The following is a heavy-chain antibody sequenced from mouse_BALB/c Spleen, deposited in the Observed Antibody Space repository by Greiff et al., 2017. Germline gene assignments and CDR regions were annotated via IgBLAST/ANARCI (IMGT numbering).Heavy chain of an antibody. V-gene: IGHV1-9*01. J-gene: IGHJ3*01. Sequence: VQLVESGAELMKPGASVKISCKATGYTFSSYWIEWVKQRPGHGLEWIGEILPGSGSTNYNEKFKGKATFTADTSSNTVYMQLSSLTSEDSAVYCYARPGSFAYWGQGTLVTVSA. CDR2: ILPGSGST. CDR3: ARPGSFAY. D-gene: IGHD4-1*01. CDR1: GYTFSSYW.